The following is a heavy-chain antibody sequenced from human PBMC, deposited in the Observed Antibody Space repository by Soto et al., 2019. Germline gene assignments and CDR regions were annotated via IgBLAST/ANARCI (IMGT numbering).Heavy chain of an antibody. CDR2: ISGSGGST. J-gene: IGHJ5*02. D-gene: IGHD2-2*01. CDR3: AKGTQYQLLRGNWFDP. V-gene: IGHV3-23*01. CDR1: GFTFSSYA. Sequence: GGSLRLSCAASGFTFSSYAMSWVRQAPGKGLEWVSAISGSGGSTYYADSVKGRFTISRDNSKNTLYLQMNSLRAEDTAVYYCAKGTQYQLLRGNWFDPWGQGTLVTVSS.